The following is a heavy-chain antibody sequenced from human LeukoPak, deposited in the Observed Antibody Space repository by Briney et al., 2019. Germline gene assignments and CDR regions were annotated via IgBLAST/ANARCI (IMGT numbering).Heavy chain of an antibody. D-gene: IGHD6-13*01. Sequence: GASVKVPCKASGYTFTSYGISWVRQAPGQGLEWMGWISAYNGNTNYAQKLQGRVTMTTDTSTSTAYMELRSLRSDDTAVYYCARDRFRGYSSSWDDYWGQGTLVTVSS. CDR2: ISAYNGNT. J-gene: IGHJ4*02. CDR1: GYTFTSYG. CDR3: ARDRFRGYSSSWDDY. V-gene: IGHV1-18*01.